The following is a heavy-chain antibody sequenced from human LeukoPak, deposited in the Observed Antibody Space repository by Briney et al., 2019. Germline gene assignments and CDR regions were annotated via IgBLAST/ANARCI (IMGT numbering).Heavy chain of an antibody. CDR1: XYTLTELS. V-gene: IGHV1-24*01. D-gene: IGHD3-10*01. CDR3: ATLRVTMVRGVITYYYGMDV. CDR2: FDPEDGET. J-gene: IGHJ6*04. Sequence: CKGXXYTLTELSMHWVRQAPGKGREWMGGFDPEDGETIYAQKFQGRVTMTEDTSTDTAYMELSSLRSEDTAVYYCATLRVTMVRGVITYYYGMDVWGKGTTVTVSS.